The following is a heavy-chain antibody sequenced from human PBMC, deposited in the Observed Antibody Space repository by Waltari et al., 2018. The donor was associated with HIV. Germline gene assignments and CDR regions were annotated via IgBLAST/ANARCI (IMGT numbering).Heavy chain of an antibody. J-gene: IGHJ5*02. CDR1: GGSFSGYY. CDR3: ARDRFDRGLAFDSSGYYKWFDP. Sequence: QVQLQQWGAGLLKPSETLSLTCAVYGGSFSGYYWSWIRQPPGKGPEWIGEINHSGSTNYNPSLKSRVTISVDTSKNQFSLKLSSVTAADTAVYYCARDRFDRGLAFDSSGYYKWFDPWGQGTLVTVSS. D-gene: IGHD3-22*01. V-gene: IGHV4-34*01. CDR2: INHSGST.